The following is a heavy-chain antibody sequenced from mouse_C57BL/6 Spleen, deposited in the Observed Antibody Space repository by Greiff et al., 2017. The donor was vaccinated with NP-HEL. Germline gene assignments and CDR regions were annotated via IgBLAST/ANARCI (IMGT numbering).Heavy chain of an antibody. V-gene: IGHV1-82*01. CDR3: ARGDYGSSYYAMDY. J-gene: IGHJ4*01. Sequence: QVQLQQSGPELVKPGASVKISCKASGYAFSSSWMNWVKQRPGQGLEWIGRIYPGDGDTNYNGKFKGKATLTADKSSSTAYMQLSSLTSEDSAVYFCARGDYGSSYYAMDYWGQGTSVTVSS. D-gene: IGHD1-1*01. CDR2: IYPGDGDT. CDR1: GYAFSSSW.